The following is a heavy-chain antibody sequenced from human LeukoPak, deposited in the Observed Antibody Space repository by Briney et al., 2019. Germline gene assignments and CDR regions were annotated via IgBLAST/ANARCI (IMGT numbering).Heavy chain of an antibody. CDR2: INHSGST. CDR1: GGSFSGYY. J-gene: IGHJ4*02. V-gene: IGHV4-34*01. D-gene: IGHD3-3*01. Sequence: PSETLSLTCAVYGGSFSGYYWSWIRQPPGKGLEWIGEINHSGSTNYNPSLKSRATISVDTSKNQFSLKLSSVTAADTAVYYCAREGYDFWSGYSHTIDYWGQGTLVTVSS. CDR3: AREGYDFWSGYSHTIDY.